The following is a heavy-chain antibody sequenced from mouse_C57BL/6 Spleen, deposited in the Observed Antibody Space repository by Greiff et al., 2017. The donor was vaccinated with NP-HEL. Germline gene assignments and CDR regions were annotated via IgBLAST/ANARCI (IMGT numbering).Heavy chain of an antibody. J-gene: IGHJ4*01. V-gene: IGHV1-69*01. D-gene: IGHD5-1*01. CDR2: IDPSDSYT. CDR1: GYTFTSYW. CDR3: ARSNLHDAMDY. Sequence: VQLQQPGTELVMPGASVKLSCKASGYTFTSYWVHWVKQRPGQGLEWIGEIDPSDSYTNYNQKFKGKSTLTVDKSSSTAYMQLSSLTSEDSAVYYCARSNLHDAMDYWGQGTSVTVSS.